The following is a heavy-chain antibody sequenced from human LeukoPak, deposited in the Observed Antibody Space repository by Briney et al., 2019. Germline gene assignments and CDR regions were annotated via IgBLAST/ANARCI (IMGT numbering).Heavy chain of an antibody. Sequence: SETLSLTCTVSGGSISSSSYYWSCIRQPPGKGLECIGYIYHSGSTYYSPSLKSRVTISVDRSKNQFSLKLSSVTAADTAVYYCAREHVVPAANNWFDPWGQGTMVTVSS. CDR1: GGSISSSSYY. J-gene: IGHJ5*02. CDR2: IYHSGST. V-gene: IGHV4-30-2*01. CDR3: AREHVVPAANNWFDP. D-gene: IGHD2-2*01.